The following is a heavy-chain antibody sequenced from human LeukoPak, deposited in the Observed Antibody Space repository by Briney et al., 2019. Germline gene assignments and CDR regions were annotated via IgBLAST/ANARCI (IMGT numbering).Heavy chain of an antibody. Sequence: ASVKVSCKASGYTFTAYYMHWVRQAPGQGLEWMGRINPNSGGTNYAQKFQGRVTMTRDTSFSTSYMEVSRLRSDDTAVYYCARVGSSGWYVHPTLDYWGQGTLVTVSS. CDR3: ARVGSSGWYVHPTLDY. D-gene: IGHD6-19*01. CDR2: INPNSGGT. V-gene: IGHV1-2*06. CDR1: GYTFTAYY. J-gene: IGHJ4*02.